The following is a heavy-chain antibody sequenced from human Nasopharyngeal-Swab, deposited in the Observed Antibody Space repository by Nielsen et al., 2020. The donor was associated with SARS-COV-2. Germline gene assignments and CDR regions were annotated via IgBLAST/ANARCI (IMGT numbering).Heavy chain of an antibody. CDR1: GLTFSSYG. D-gene: IGHD6-19*01. CDR3: ARGQQWLLTPTYFDY. Sequence: GESLKIYCADSGLTFSSYGMHWVRQAPGKGLEWVAVISYDGSNKYYADSVKGRFTISRDNSKNTLYLQMNSLRAEDTAVYYCARGQQWLLTPTYFDYWGQGTLVTVSS. CDR2: ISYDGSNK. J-gene: IGHJ4*02. V-gene: IGHV3-30*03.